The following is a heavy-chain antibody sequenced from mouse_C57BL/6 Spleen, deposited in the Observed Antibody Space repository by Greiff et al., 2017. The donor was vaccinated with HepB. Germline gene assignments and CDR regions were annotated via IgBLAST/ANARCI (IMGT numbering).Heavy chain of an antibody. V-gene: IGHV1-42*01. J-gene: IGHJ2*01. D-gene: IGHD2-1*01. CDR1: GYSFTGYY. CDR3: ARGLRGYGNPFGY. CDR2: INPSTGGT. Sequence: VQLQQSGPELVKPGASVKISCKASGYSFTGYYMNWVKQSPEKSLEWIGEINPSTGGTTYNQKFKAKATLTVDKSSSTAYMQLNSLTSEDSAVYYCARGLRGYGNPFGYWGQGTTLTVSS.